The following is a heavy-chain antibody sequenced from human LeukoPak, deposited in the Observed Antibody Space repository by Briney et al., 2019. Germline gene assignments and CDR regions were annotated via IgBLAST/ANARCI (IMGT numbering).Heavy chain of an antibody. J-gene: IGHJ4*02. CDR2: ISGSGGST. CDR3: ARDDYHSSSWYYFDY. V-gene: IGHV3-23*01. Sequence: GGSLRLSCAASGFTFSSYAMSWVRQAPVKGLEWVSAISGSGGSTYYADSVKGRFTISRDNSKNTLYLQMNSLRAEDTAVYYCARDDYHSSSWYYFDYWGQGTLVTVSS. D-gene: IGHD6-13*01. CDR1: GFTFSSYA.